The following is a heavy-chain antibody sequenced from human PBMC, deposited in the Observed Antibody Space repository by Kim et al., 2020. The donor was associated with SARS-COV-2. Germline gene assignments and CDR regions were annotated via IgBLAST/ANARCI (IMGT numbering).Heavy chain of an antibody. V-gene: IGHV3-23*01. CDR1: GFTFSSYA. CDR2: ISGSGGST. CDR3: AKDRDTAMVLFGRSRTQYPEIFDY. J-gene: IGHJ4*02. Sequence: GGSLRLSCAASGFTFSSYAMSWVRQAPGKGLEWVSAISGSGGSTYYADSVKGRFTISRDNSKNTLYLQMNSLRAEDTAVYYCAKDRDTAMVLFGRSRTQYPEIFDYWGQGTLVTVSS. D-gene: IGHD5-18*01.